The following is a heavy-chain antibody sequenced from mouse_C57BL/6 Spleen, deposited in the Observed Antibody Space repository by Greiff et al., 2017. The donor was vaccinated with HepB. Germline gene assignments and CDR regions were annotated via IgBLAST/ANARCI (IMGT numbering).Heavy chain of an antibody. CDR3: ARRYYSNFFDY. D-gene: IGHD2-5*01. CDR1: GYSITSGYY. CDR2: ISYDGSN. J-gene: IGHJ2*01. V-gene: IGHV3-6*01. Sequence: DVKLQESGPGLVKPSQSLSLTCSVTGYSITSGYYWNWIRQFPGNKLEWMGYISYDGSNNYNPSLKNRISITRDTSKNQFFLKLNSVTTEDTATYYCARRYYSNFFDYWGQGTTLTVSS.